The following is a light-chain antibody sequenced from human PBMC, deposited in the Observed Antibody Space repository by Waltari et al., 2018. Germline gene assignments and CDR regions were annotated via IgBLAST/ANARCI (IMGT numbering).Light chain of an antibody. V-gene: IGKV3-15*01. Sequence: EIVMTQSPATLSVSPGERATLPCRASQSVSSNLAWYQQKPGQAPRLLIYGASTRATGVPARFSGSGSGTDFTLTISGLQSEDYAVYFCHQHNSWPPLSFGGGTKVEIK. CDR1: QSVSSN. CDR3: HQHNSWPPLS. CDR2: GAS. J-gene: IGKJ4*01.